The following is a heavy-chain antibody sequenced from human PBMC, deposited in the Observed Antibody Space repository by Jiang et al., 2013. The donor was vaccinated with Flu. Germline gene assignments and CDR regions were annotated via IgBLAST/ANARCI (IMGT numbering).Heavy chain of an antibody. Sequence: TISGYVISWVRQAPDQGLEWMEGSSLCLEQQITHRRLGARVTITADESTSTVYLELSSLRSEDTAVYYCARDSSSEAYPLLLYYFDVWGRGTLVTVSS. CDR2: SSLCLEQ. J-gene: IGHJ2*01. D-gene: IGHD2-15*01. V-gene: IGHV1-69*01. CDR3: ARDSSSEAYPLLLYYFDV. CDR1: TISGYV.